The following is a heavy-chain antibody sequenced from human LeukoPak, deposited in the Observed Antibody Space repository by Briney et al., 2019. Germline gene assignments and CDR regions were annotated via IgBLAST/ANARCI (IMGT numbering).Heavy chain of an antibody. CDR2: IWYDGSNK. J-gene: IGHJ4*02. CDR1: GFTFSSYG. CDR3: AKGGGYWDY. D-gene: IGHD3-22*01. V-gene: IGHV3-33*06. Sequence: RRSLTLSCAPSGFTFSSYGMHWVRQAPDKGLEWVAVIWYDGSNKYYGDSVKGPFTISRDNSKNTLYLQMNSLRAEETAVYYGAKGGGYWDYWGQGTLVTVSS.